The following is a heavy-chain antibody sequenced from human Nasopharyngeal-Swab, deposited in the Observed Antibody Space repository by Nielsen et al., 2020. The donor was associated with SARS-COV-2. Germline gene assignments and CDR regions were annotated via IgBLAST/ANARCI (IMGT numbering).Heavy chain of an antibody. Sequence: ASVKVSCKASGYTFTSYDINWVRQATGQGLEWMGWMNPNSGNTGYAQKFQGRATITRNTSISTAYMELSSLRSEGTAVYYCARVYCSSTSCFYGMDVWGQGTTVTVSS. J-gene: IGHJ6*02. CDR1: GYTFTSYD. CDR3: ARVYCSSTSCFYGMDV. D-gene: IGHD2-2*01. CDR2: MNPNSGNT. V-gene: IGHV1-8*03.